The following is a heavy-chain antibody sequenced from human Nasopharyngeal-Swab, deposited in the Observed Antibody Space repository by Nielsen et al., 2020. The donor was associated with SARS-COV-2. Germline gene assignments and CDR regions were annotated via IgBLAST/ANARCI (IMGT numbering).Heavy chain of an antibody. Sequence: QATGQGLEWMGWINTNTGHPTYAQGFTGRFVFSLDTSVSTAYLQISSLKAEDTAVYNCARAGRGSSSWYVMDYYYGMDVWGQGTTVTVSS. V-gene: IGHV7-4-1*02. CDR3: ARAGRGSSSWYVMDYYYGMDV. J-gene: IGHJ6*02. CDR2: INTNTGHP. D-gene: IGHD6-13*01.